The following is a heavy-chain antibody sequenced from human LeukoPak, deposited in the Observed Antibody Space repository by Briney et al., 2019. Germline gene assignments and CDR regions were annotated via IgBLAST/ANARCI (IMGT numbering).Heavy chain of an antibody. CDR2: ISSSGSTI. CDR1: GFTFSSYE. CDR3: ARGSSGWYSH. Sequence: GGSLRLSCAASGFTFSSYEVNWVRQAPGKGLEWVSYISSSGSTIYYADSVKGRFTISRDNAKNSLYLQMNSLRAEDTAVYYCARGSSGWYSHWGQGTLVTVSS. V-gene: IGHV3-48*03. D-gene: IGHD6-19*01. J-gene: IGHJ4*02.